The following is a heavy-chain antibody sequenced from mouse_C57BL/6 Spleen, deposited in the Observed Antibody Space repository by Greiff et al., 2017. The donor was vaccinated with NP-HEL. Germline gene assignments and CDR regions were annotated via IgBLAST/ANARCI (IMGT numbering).Heavy chain of an antibody. V-gene: IGHV1-64*01. D-gene: IGHD1-1*01. Sequence: QVQLKESGAELVKPGASVKLSCKASGYTFTSYWMHWVKQRPGQGLEWIGMIHPNSGSTNYNEKFKSKATLTVDKSSSAAYMQLRSLTSEDSAVYYCARGYYGRHYWGQGTLVTVSA. CDR1: GYTFTSYW. CDR3: ARGYYGRHY. J-gene: IGHJ3*01. CDR2: IHPNSGST.